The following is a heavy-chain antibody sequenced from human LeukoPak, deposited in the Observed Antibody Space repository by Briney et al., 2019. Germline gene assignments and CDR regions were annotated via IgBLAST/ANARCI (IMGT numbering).Heavy chain of an antibody. CDR3: AKGPTGTSPRAEY. J-gene: IGHJ4*02. CDR2: ISYDGSDK. V-gene: IGHV3-30*18. D-gene: IGHD1-1*01. Sequence: GGSLRLSCAASGFTFGSFGMHWVRQAPGRGLEWVSIISYDGSDKYYADSVKGRFTISRDNSKSTLYLQMNSLKPEDTALYYCAKGPTGTSPRAEYWGQGTLASVSS. CDR1: GFTFGSFG.